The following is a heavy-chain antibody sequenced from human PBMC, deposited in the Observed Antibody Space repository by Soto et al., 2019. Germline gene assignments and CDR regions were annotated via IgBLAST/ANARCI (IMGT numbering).Heavy chain of an antibody. Sequence: SETLSLTCTVSGGSVNTGDYYWGWIRQPPGKELEWIGVVYLSGTTKYNPSLESRVAIYVDTSKNQFSLRLNSVTAADTAIYYCTRQLTGTGRGTFDIWGQGTMVTVSS. V-gene: IGHV4-39*01. CDR1: GGSVNTGDYY. CDR2: VYLSGTT. D-gene: IGHD2-8*02. CDR3: TRQLTGTGRGTFDI. J-gene: IGHJ3*02.